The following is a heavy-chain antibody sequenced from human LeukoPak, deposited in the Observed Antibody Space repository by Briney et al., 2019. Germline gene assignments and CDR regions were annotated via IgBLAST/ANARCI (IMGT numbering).Heavy chain of an antibody. J-gene: IGHJ3*02. Sequence: GGSLRLSCAASGFTFSSYAMSWVRQAPGKGREWVSAISGSGGSTYYADSVKGRFTTSRDNSKNTLYLQMNSLRAEDTAVYYCAKEGALGYCSSTSCEDAFDIWGQGTMVTVSS. V-gene: IGHV3-23*01. CDR1: GFTFSSYA. CDR3: AKEGALGYCSSTSCEDAFDI. CDR2: ISGSGGST. D-gene: IGHD2-2*01.